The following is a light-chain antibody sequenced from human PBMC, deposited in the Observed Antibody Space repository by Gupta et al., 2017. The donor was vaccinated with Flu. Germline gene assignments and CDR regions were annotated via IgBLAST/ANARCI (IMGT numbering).Light chain of an antibody. CDR1: QIISTY. Sequence: PSSLSASVGDRVTITCRASQIISTYLNWYQQKPGKAPKLLIYAASSLHSGVPSTFSGSGSATDFTLTTSSLQPEDFATYYCQQTYSIPHTFGQGTKLEIK. CDR3: QQTYSIPHT. V-gene: IGKV1-39*01. CDR2: AAS. J-gene: IGKJ2*01.